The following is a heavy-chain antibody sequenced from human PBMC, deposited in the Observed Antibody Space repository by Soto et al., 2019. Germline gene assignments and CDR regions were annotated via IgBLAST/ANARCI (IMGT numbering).Heavy chain of an antibody. J-gene: IGHJ4*02. CDR1: GGTFSSYT. V-gene: IGHV1-69*02. CDR2: IIPILGIA. CDR3: ARSAGTALQLAAFDY. D-gene: IGHD1-1*01. Sequence: ASVKVSCKASGGTFSSYTISWVRLAPGQGLEWMGRIIPILGIANYAQKFQGRVTITADKSTSTAYMELSSLRSEDTAVYYCARSAGTALQLAAFDYWGQGTLVTVSS.